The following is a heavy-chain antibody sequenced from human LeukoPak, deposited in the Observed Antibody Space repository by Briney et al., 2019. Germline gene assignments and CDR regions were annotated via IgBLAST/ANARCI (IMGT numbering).Heavy chain of an antibody. CDR2: INHSGST. Sequence: PSETLSLTCAVYGGSFSGYYWSWIRQPPGKGLEWIGEINHSGSTNYNPSLKSRVTISVDTSKNQFSLKLSSVTAADTAVYYCARHVYGDYDWFDPWGQGTLVTVSS. J-gene: IGHJ5*02. CDR1: GGSFSGYY. CDR3: ARHVYGDYDWFDP. D-gene: IGHD4-17*01. V-gene: IGHV4-34*01.